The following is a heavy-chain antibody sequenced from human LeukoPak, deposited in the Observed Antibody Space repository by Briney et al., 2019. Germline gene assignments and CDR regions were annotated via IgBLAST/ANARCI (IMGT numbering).Heavy chain of an antibody. V-gene: IGHV3-7*01. CDR3: ARDVNSYFDY. CDR2: IKQDGSEK. CDR1: GFTFSGYW. J-gene: IGHJ4*02. Sequence: GGSLRLSCAVSGFTFSGYWMSWVRQAPGKGLEWVANIKQDGSEKYYVDSVKGRFTISRDNAKNSLYLQMNSLRAEDTAVYYCARDVNSYFDYWGQGTLVTVSS.